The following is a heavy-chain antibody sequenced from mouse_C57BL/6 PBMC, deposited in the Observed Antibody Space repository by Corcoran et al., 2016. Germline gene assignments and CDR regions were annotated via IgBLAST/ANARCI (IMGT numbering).Heavy chain of an antibody. J-gene: IGHJ2*01. V-gene: IGHV1-62-2*01. CDR3: ARHEDYYSNFLDY. D-gene: IGHD2-5*01. CDR1: GSTFTEYT. CDR2: CYPGSGSI. Sequence: QVQLQQSGAELVKPGASVKLSCKASGSTFTEYTIHWVEQGSGPGLEWIGWCYPGSGSIKYNEKFKDKATLTADESSSPVYMELSRLTSEDSAVYFCARHEDYYSNFLDYWGEGTTLTVSS.